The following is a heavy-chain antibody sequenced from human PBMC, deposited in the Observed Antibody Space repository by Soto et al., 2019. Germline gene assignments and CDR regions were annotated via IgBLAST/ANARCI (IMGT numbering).Heavy chain of an antibody. CDR2: ISDTGGDT. J-gene: IGHJ4*02. D-gene: IGHD6-25*01. V-gene: IGHV3-23*01. CDR3: ARLSTPSIAASVFDY. Sequence: QPGGSLRLSCAASGFIFSDYAMSWVRQAPGKGLAWVSTISDTGGDTYYADSVKGRFTISRDNSKRTLYLQLNSLRAEDTAVYYCARLSTPSIAASVFDYWGQGSPVTVSS. CDR1: GFIFSDYA.